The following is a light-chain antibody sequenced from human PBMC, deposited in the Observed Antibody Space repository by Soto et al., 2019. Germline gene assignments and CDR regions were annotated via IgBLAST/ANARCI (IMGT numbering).Light chain of an antibody. V-gene: IGLV1-40*01. CDR2: GNS. Sequence: QSVLTQPPSVSGAPGQRVTISCTGSSSNIGAGYDVHWYQQLPGTAPKLLIYGNSNRPSGVPDRFSGSKSGNTASLTVSGLQAEDEADYYCTSYAGSNNLVFAGGTKLTVL. CDR1: SSNIGAGYD. J-gene: IGLJ3*02. CDR3: TSYAGSNNLV.